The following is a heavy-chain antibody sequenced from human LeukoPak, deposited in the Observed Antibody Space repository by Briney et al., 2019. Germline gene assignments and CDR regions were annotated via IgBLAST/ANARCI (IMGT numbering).Heavy chain of an antibody. CDR1: GFTFSSYN. J-gene: IGHJ4*02. Sequence: PGGSLRLSCAASGFTFSSYNMNWVRQAPGKGLEWVSSITSGSSYIYYADSVKGRFTISRDNSKNTLYLQMDSLRVEDTAVYYCARVGGHWGQGTLVTVSS. D-gene: IGHD3-10*01. V-gene: IGHV3-21*04. CDR3: ARVGGH. CDR2: ITSGSSYI.